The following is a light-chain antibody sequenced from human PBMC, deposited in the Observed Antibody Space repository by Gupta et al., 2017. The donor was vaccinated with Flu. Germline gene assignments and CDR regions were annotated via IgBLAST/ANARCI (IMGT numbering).Light chain of an antibody. Sequence: DIQMTQSPSSLSASVGDRVTITCRASQSISRYLNWYQHKPGKAPKLLIYTASRLQSGVPSRFSGSGSGTDFTLTISSLQPEDFANYYCQQSYSTHWTFGQGTKVEIK. CDR1: QSISRY. J-gene: IGKJ1*01. CDR2: TAS. V-gene: IGKV1-39*01. CDR3: QQSYSTHWT.